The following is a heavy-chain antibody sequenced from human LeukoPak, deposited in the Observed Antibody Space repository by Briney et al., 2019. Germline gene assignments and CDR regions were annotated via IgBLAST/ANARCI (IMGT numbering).Heavy chain of an antibody. Sequence: GESLKISCKGSGYSFTSHWIGWVRQMPGKGLEWMGIIYPADSDIRYSPSFEGQVTISADKSITTAYLQWSGLTASDTAMYYCARGNSYGYRRSDYWGQGTLVTVSS. CDR3: ARGNSYGYRRSDY. CDR2: IYPADSDI. J-gene: IGHJ4*02. D-gene: IGHD5-18*01. V-gene: IGHV5-51*01. CDR1: GYSFTSHW.